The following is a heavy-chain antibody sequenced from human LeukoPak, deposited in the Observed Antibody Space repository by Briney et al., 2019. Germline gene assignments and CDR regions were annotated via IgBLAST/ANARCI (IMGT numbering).Heavy chain of an antibody. J-gene: IGHJ6*03. CDR1: GGTFSTYS. CDR3: ARAGYSGNFRGGQYYYMDV. D-gene: IGHD1-26*01. CDR2: IIPLFGTA. V-gene: IGHV1-69*13. Sequence: GASVKVSCKASGGTFSTYSISWVRQAPGQGLGWMGGIIPLFGTADYAQMFQDRVTITADESTTTAYMELTSLISEDTAVYYCARAGYSGNFRGGQYYYMDVWGKGTTVTVSS.